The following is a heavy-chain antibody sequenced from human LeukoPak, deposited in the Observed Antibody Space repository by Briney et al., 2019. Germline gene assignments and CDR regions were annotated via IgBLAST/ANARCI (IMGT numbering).Heavy chain of an antibody. CDR2: IYYSGST. J-gene: IGHJ4*02. Sequence: GSLRLSCAASGFTVSSNYMSWVRQAPGKGLEWIGSIYYSGSTYYNPSLKSRVTISVDTSKNQFSLKLSSVTAADTAVYYCASLLVGGSGSYSSVDYWGQGTLVTVSS. D-gene: IGHD3-10*01. V-gene: IGHV4-39*07. CDR3: ASLLVGGSGSYSSVDY. CDR1: GFTVSSNY.